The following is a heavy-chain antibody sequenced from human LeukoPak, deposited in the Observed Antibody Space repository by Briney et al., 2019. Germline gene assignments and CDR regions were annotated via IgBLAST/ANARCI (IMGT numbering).Heavy chain of an antibody. CDR2: TSSSDAGT. J-gene: IGHJ6*04. CDR3: AELGITMIGGV. V-gene: IGHV3-23*01. CDR1: GFALSSYA. Sequence: GGSLRLSCAASGFALSSYAMSWVRQAPGKGLEWVSATSSSDAGTYHAESVRGRFTISRDNAKNSLYLQMNSLRAEDTAVYYCAELGITMIGGVWGKGTTVTISS. D-gene: IGHD3-10*02.